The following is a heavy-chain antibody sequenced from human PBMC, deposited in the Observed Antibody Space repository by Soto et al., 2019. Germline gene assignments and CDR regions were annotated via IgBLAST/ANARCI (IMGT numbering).Heavy chain of an antibody. V-gene: IGHV1-69*01. CDR2: IIPFSGTS. CDR1: GGSLRSHA. Sequence: QVQLVQSGAEVKKPGSSVKVSCKASGGSLRSHAISWVRQAPGQGLEWMGGIIPFSGTSKYAQKCQARVTMSADASPGIGYIELSRLTSAATAVYYCARDLLPARHESSGSKYYASGMDVWGEGKTVNVSS. CDR3: ARDLLPARHESSGSKYYASGMDV. D-gene: IGHD3-22*01. J-gene: IGHJ6*01.